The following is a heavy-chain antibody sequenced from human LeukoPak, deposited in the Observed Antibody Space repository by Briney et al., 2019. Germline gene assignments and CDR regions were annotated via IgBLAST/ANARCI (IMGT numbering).Heavy chain of an antibody. CDR3: ATGSGDSSGWYPY. CDR2: IYYSGST. J-gene: IGHJ4*02. CDR1: GGSISSSSYY. Sequence: SETLSLTCTVSGGSISSSSYYWSWIRQPPGKGLEWIGYIYYSGSTNYNPSLKSRVTISVDTSKNQFSLKLSSVTAADTAVYYCATGSGDSSGWYPYWGQGTLVTVSS. D-gene: IGHD6-19*01. V-gene: IGHV4-61*01.